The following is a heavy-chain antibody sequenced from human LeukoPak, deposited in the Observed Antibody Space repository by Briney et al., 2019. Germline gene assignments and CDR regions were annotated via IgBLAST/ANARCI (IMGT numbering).Heavy chain of an antibody. CDR3: ARELVATIGPGQGINAFDI. V-gene: IGHV1-18*01. D-gene: IGHD5-12*01. CDR2: ISAYNGNT. J-gene: IGHJ3*02. CDR1: GYTFTSYG. Sequence: ASVKVSCKASGYTFTSYGISWVRQAPGQGLEWMGWISAYNGNTNYAQKLQGRVTMTTDTSTSTAYMELRSLRSDDTAVYYCARELVATIGPGQGINAFDIWGQGTMVTVSS.